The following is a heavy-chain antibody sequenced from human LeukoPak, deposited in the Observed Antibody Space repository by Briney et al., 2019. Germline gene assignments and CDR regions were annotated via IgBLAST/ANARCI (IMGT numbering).Heavy chain of an antibody. Sequence: GGSLRLSCAASGFTFSSSAMSWVRQAPGKGLEWLSTISGSGGSTYYADSVKGRFTISRDNSKNTLYLQMNSLRAEDTAVYYCAKEIYGDSTGGRFQHWGQGTLVTVSS. D-gene: IGHD4-17*01. CDR1: GFTFSSSA. J-gene: IGHJ1*01. V-gene: IGHV3-23*01. CDR3: AKEIYGDSTGGRFQH. CDR2: ISGSGGST.